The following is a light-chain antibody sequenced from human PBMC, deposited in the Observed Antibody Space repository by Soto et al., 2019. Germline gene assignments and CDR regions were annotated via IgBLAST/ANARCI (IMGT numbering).Light chain of an antibody. Sequence: EIVMTQSPVTLSVSPGERATLSCRASQTVSNNLAWYQRKPGQAPRLLICGASTRATGVPARFSGSGSGTEFTLTISSLQSEDSAVYYCQQYTNWPLTLGQGTRLDIK. CDR3: QQYTNWPLT. V-gene: IGKV3-15*01. J-gene: IGKJ5*01. CDR1: QTVSNN. CDR2: GAS.